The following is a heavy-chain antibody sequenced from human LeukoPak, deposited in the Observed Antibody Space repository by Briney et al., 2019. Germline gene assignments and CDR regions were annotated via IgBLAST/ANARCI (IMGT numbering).Heavy chain of an antibody. CDR3: AKYDSSGSYFDY. D-gene: IGHD1-26*01. Sequence: GGSLRLSCAASGFTFSNYVMSWVRQAPGKGLEWVSTIRGSGLTTDYADSVKGRFTISRDNSKNTLYLQMNSLSVEDTAIFYCAKYDSSGSYFDYWGQGTLVTVSS. CDR2: IRGSGLTT. CDR1: GFTFSNYV. J-gene: IGHJ4*02. V-gene: IGHV3-23*01.